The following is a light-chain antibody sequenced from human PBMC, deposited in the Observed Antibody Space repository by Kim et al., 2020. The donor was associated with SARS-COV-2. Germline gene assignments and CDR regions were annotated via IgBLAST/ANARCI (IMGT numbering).Light chain of an antibody. J-gene: IGLJ3*02. V-gene: IGLV4-69*01. CDR3: QTWGTGIWV. CDR1: GGHSTNA. Sequence: ASVKLTCTLSGGHSTNAIAWHQQQPEKGSRYLMKLNSDGSHSKGDGIPDRFSGSTSGAERYLTISSLQSEDEADYYCQTWGTGIWVFGGGTKLTVL. CDR2: LNSDGSH.